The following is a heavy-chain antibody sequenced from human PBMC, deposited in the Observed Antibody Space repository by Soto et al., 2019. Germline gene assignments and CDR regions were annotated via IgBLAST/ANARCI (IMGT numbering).Heavy chain of an antibody. CDR2: ISGSSSMI. CDR3: ANDFWSEYR. D-gene: IGHD3-3*01. CDR1: GFTFITYE. Sequence: PGGSLRLSCVASGFTFITYEMNWVRQAPGRGLEWISYISGSSSMIYYTDSVKGRFIISRDNAKNSLYLQMNSLRAEDTAVYYCANDFWSEYRWGQGTLVT. V-gene: IGHV3-48*03. J-gene: IGHJ4*02.